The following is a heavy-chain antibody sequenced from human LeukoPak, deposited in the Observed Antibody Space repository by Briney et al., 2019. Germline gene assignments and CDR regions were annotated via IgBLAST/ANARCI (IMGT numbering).Heavy chain of an antibody. D-gene: IGHD4-17*01. CDR1: GFSFSSYA. J-gene: IGHJ4*02. Sequence: GGSLRLSCEVSGFSFSSYAMNWVRQAPGKGLEWVSGISGSGGSTYYADSVKGRFTISRDNSKNTLSLQMNSLRAEDTAVYYCATALAFRVTTSFDYWGQGTLVTVSS. CDR2: ISGSGGST. CDR3: ATALAFRVTTSFDY. V-gene: IGHV3-23*01.